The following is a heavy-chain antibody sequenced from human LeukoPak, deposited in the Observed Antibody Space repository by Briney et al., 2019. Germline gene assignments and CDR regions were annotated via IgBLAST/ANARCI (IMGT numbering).Heavy chain of an antibody. D-gene: IGHD6-13*01. CDR1: GGSVSSYY. V-gene: IGHV4-59*02. Sequence: PSETLSLTCTVSGGSVSSYYWSWIRQPPGKGLEWIGYVYYSGSTNYNPSLKSRVTISIDTSKNQFSLKVSSVTAADTAVYYCARTPYSSSCWDYWGQGTLVTVSS. CDR3: ARTPYSSSCWDY. J-gene: IGHJ4*02. CDR2: VYYSGST.